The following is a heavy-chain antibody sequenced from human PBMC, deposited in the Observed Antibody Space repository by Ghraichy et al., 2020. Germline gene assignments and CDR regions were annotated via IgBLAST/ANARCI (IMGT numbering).Heavy chain of an antibody. CDR1: GFTFSNYA. CDR2: ISGSGDST. V-gene: IGHV3-23*01. D-gene: IGHD3-3*01. J-gene: IGHJ4*02. CDR3: AKASRYDFWTGYSFNFDY. Sequence: GGSLRLSCTASGFTFSNYAMSWVRQAPAKGLEWVSSISGSGDSTYYADAVKGRFTISRDNSKNTLYLQMNSLRAEDTARFYCAKASRYDFWTGYSFNFDYWGQGTLVTVSS.